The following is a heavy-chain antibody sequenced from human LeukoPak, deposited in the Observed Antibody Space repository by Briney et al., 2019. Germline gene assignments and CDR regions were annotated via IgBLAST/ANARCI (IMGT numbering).Heavy chain of an antibody. CDR2: INPNSGDT. V-gene: IGHV1-2*02. CDR1: GYTFTGYY. D-gene: IGHD1-26*01. CDR3: ARDSGIYRDGFDI. J-gene: IGHJ3*02. Sequence: ATVKVSCKASGYTFTGYYMHWVRQAPGQGLEWMGWINPNSGDTKYAQKFQGRATMTRDTSITTAYMELSRLRSDDTAVYYCARDSGIYRDGFDIWGQGTMVTVSS.